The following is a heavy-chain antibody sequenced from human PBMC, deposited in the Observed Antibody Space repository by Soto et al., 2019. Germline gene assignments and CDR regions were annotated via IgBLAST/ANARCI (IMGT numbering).Heavy chain of an antibody. CDR1: GYTFSSYG. Sequence: ASVKVSCKTSGYTFSSYGYAWVRQAPGQRLEWMGWISAYNGDTNYSQKFLDRVTLTTDTSTTTVYMELRNLGSDDTAIYYCARSGAYCTSITRLFDAFWGLGTLVTVSS. CDR3: ARSGAYCTSITRLFDAF. V-gene: IGHV1-18*01. D-gene: IGHD1-26*01. CDR2: ISAYNGDT. J-gene: IGHJ4*02.